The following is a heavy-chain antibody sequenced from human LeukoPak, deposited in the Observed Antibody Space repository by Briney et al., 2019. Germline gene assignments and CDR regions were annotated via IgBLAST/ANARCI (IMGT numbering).Heavy chain of an antibody. D-gene: IGHD2-21*01. CDR2: ISRSGPT. J-gene: IGHJ3*02. CDR3: AKGESFAFAT. V-gene: IGHV3-23*01. Sequence: GGSLRLSCTTSGFTFSRYDMQWVRQAPGKGLEWVSGISRSGPTYYRDSVRGRFTISRDNSKNTLYLQVNSLRAEDTAVYYCAKGESFAFATWGQGTMVTVSS. CDR1: GFTFSRYD.